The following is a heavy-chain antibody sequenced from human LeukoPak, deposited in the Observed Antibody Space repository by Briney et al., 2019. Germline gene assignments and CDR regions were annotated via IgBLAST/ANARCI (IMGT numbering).Heavy chain of an antibody. Sequence: SETLSLTCSVSGDSVTSSYWNWIRQPPGKGPEWIGYVSADGTTNYSPSLRSRLIMSVDTAKNDISLILISVTAADTAIYYCARLDCVLEGCYNHWGRGTLVTVAS. CDR3: ARLDCVLEGCYNH. V-gene: IGHV4-59*08. CDR1: GDSVTSSY. J-gene: IGHJ4*02. CDR2: VSADGTT. D-gene: IGHD2-15*01.